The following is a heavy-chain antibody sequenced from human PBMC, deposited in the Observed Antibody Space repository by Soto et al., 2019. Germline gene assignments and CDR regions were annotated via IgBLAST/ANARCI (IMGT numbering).Heavy chain of an antibody. Sequence: SETLSLTCTVSGGSISSSSYYWGWIRQPPGKGLEWIASIYYSGSTYYNPSLKSRVTISVDSSKNQFSLKLSSVTAADTAVYYCARHGALLRSCWFDPWGQGTLVTVS. J-gene: IGHJ5*02. CDR1: GGSISSSSYY. D-gene: IGHD3-3*01. V-gene: IGHV4-39*01. CDR2: IYYSGST. CDR3: ARHGALLRSCWFDP.